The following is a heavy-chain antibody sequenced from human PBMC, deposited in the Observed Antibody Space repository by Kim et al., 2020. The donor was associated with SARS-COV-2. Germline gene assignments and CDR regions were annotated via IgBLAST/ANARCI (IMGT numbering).Heavy chain of an antibody. V-gene: IGHV4-59*09. D-gene: IGHD4-17*01. Sequence: TNYNPSLKSRVTISVDTSKTQFSLKLSSVTAADTAVYYCARGYGPRGFDPWGQGTLVTVSS. CDR2: T. J-gene: IGHJ5*02. CDR3: ARGYGPRGFDP.